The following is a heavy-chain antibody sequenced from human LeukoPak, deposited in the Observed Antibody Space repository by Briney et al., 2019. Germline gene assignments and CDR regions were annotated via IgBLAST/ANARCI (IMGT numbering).Heavy chain of an antibody. Sequence: PGRSLRLSCAASGFTFSSYGMHWVRQAPGKGLQWVAVISYDGSNKYYADSVKGRFTISRDNSKNTLYLQMNSLGAEDTAVYYCAKDGLQWLGHFDYWGQGTQVTVSS. CDR1: GFTFSSYG. J-gene: IGHJ4*02. D-gene: IGHD6-19*01. V-gene: IGHV3-30*18. CDR2: ISYDGSNK. CDR3: AKDGLQWLGHFDY.